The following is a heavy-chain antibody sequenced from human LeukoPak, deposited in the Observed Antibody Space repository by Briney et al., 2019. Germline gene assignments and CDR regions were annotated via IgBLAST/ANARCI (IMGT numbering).Heavy chain of an antibody. CDR1: GGSISSSIYY. V-gene: IGHV4-61*02. J-gene: IGHJ6*03. CDR2: IYTSGST. CDR3: ARSYYMDV. Sequence: SQTLSLTCTVSGGSISSSIYYWSWIRQPAGKGLEWIGRIYTSGSTNYNPSLKSRVTISVDTSKNQFSLKLSSVTAADTAVYYCARSYYMDVWGKGTTVTVSS.